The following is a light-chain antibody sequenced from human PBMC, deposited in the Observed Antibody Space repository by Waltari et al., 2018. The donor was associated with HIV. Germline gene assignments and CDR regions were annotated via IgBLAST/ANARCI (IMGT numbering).Light chain of an antibody. Sequence: DIQMTQSPASLSSSVGERVTITCRASQIISTYLNWYQVKPGKAPKLLIYAASSLQRGISRRFSGSESGTDFTLTVSSRQPADFAIHFCHQSYSIPWTFGQGTKVEMK. J-gene: IGKJ1*01. CDR1: QIISTY. V-gene: IGKV1-39*01. CDR2: AAS. CDR3: HQSYSIPWT.